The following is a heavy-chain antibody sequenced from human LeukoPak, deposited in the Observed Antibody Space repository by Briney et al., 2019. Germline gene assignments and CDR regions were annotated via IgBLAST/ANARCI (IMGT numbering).Heavy chain of an antibody. CDR2: INSDGSST. V-gene: IGHV3-74*01. CDR1: GFTFSSYW. J-gene: IGHJ4*02. CDR3: ASDYCSSTSCYPLGPDY. D-gene: IGHD2-2*01. Sequence: NPGGSLRLSCAASGFTFSSYWMHWVRQAPGKGLVWVSRINSDGSSTSYADSVKGRFTISRDNAKNTLYLQMNSLRAEDTAVYYCASDYCSSTSCYPLGPDYWGQGTLVTVSS.